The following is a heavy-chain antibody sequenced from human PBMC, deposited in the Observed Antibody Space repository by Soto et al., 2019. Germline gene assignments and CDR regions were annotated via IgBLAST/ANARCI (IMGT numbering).Heavy chain of an antibody. J-gene: IGHJ6*03. V-gene: IGHV4-59*08. CDR3: SGNGGDCSSTNGGNYYFYYYLDV. Sequence: PSEIMPLPWTVSGGSISSHCCSWIRKPPRKGLEWIGYIYYSGSTNYNPSLKSRVTISVDTYKTQFSLDLSSVTSADTAVYYCSGNGGDCSSTNGGNYYFYYYLDVWGKGSSVIVSS. CDR2: IYYSGST. D-gene: IGHD2-2*01. CDR1: GGSISSHC.